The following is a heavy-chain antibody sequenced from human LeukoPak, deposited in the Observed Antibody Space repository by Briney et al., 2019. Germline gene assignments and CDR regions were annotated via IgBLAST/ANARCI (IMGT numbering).Heavy chain of an antibody. CDR1: GFTVSSNY. D-gene: IGHD1-1*01. J-gene: IGHJ4*02. V-gene: IGHV3-53*01. CDR2: IYSGGST. CDR3: ARCTTGKTFGSLREIKKSREIDY. Sequence: PGGSLRLSCAASGFTVSSNYMSWVRQAPGKGLECVSVIYSGGSTYYADSVKGRFTISRDNSKNTLYLQMNSLRGEDTAVYYCARCTTGKTFGSLREIKKSREIDYWGQGTLVTVSS.